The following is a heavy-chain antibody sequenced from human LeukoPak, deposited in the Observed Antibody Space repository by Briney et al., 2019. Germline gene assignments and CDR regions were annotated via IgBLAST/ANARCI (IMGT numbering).Heavy chain of an antibody. CDR2: ISDEGSDK. CDR3: ARDQGGSDSFDI. CDR1: GFSFRTYA. D-gene: IGHD5-12*01. Sequence: PGGSLRLSCAASGFSFRTYAVHWVRQAPGKGLEWLAVISDEGSDKYYGASVKGRFAISRDNSRNTLYLHMSSLRPEDTAVYYCARDQGGSDSFDIWGQGTLVIVSS. V-gene: IGHV3-30*09. J-gene: IGHJ3*02.